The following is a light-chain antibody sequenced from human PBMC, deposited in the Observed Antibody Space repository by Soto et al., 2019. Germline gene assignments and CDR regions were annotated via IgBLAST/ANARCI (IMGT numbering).Light chain of an antibody. J-gene: IGLJ3*02. CDR2: EVS. CDR3: SSYTRISTRV. Sequence: QSALTQPASVSGSPGQSITISCTGTSSDVGSYNYVSWYQQHPGKAPKLMIYEVSNRPSGVSNRFSGSKSGNTASLTISGLQAEDEANYYCSSYTRISTRVCGGGTQLTVL. CDR1: SSDVGSYNY. V-gene: IGLV2-14*01.